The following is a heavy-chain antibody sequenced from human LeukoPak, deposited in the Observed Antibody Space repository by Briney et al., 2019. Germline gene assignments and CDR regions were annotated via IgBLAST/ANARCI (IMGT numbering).Heavy chain of an antibody. CDR1: GFTFSSYW. D-gene: IGHD6-13*01. Sequence: GGSLRLSCAASGFTFSSYWMSWVRQAPGKGLEWVANIKQDGSEKYYVDSVKGRFTISRDNAKNSLYLQMNSLRAEDTAVYYCARAYSSSWYDWFDPWGQGTLVTASS. V-gene: IGHV3-7*01. CDR2: IKQDGSEK. CDR3: ARAYSSSWYDWFDP. J-gene: IGHJ5*02.